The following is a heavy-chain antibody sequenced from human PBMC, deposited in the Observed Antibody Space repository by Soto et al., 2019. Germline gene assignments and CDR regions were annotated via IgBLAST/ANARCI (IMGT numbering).Heavy chain of an antibody. CDR2: STNKAKSYTT. CDR3: ARGYHWNLANYFQY. Sequence: EVQLAESGGGLVQPGGSLRLSCAASGFTFSDHNMDWVRQAPGKGLEWVGRSTNKAKSYTTEYAASAKGRFTISRDDSKNSLYLQMDSLKTEDTARYYCARGYHWNLANYFQYWGQGTLVTVSS. CDR1: GFTFSDHN. J-gene: IGHJ1*01. V-gene: IGHV3-72*01. D-gene: IGHD1-20*01.